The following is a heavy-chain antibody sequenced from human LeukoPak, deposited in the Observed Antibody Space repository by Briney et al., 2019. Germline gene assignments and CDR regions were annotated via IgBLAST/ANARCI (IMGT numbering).Heavy chain of an antibody. CDR3: ASSFGPRST. D-gene: IGHD3-10*01. CDR2: ISYDGSNK. J-gene: IGHJ5*02. V-gene: IGHV3-30-3*02. CDR1: AFIFRTHA. Sequence: PGGSLRLSCAASAFIFRTHAVHWVRQAPGKGLEWVAVISYDGSNKYYADSVKGRFTISRDNSKNTLYLQMNSLRAEDTAVYYCASSFGPRSTWGQGTLVTVSS.